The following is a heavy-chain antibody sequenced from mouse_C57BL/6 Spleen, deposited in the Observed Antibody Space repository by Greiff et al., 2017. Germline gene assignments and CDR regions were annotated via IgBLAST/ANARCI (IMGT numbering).Heavy chain of an antibody. V-gene: IGHV5-4*01. CDR2: ISDGGSYT. CDR3: ARDYGSSYGWYFDV. J-gene: IGHJ1*03. Sequence: EVQLVESGGGLVKPGGSLKLSCAASGFTFSSYAMSWVRQTPEKRLEWVATISDGGSYTYYPDNVKGRFTISRDNAKNNLYLQMSHLKSEDTAMYYCARDYGSSYGWYFDVWGTGTTVTVSS. CDR1: GFTFSSYA. D-gene: IGHD1-1*01.